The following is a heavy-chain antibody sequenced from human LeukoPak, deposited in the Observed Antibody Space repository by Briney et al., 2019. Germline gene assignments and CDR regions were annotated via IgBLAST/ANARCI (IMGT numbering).Heavy chain of an antibody. CDR2: IYDSGST. V-gene: IGHV4-59*12. Sequence: SETLSLTCTVSGGSISGSYWTWIRQPPGKGLEWIAYIYDSGSTNYNPSLKSRVTISADTSKNQFSLKLSSVTAADTAVYYCAKNGQSGFSFDPWGQGTLVTVSS. CDR3: AKNGQSGFSFDP. D-gene: IGHD1-26*01. CDR1: GGSISGSY. J-gene: IGHJ5*02.